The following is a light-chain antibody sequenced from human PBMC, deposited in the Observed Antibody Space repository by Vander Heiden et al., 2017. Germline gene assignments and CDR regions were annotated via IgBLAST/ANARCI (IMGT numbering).Light chain of an antibody. Sequence: YVLTLPPSVSVAPGQTATLPREGVKIGTRNVQMYQQRPCQSPVLVVDGNTDRPSGIPDRFSGSNSGNTATLTINRAEAGDEADYYCQVWDRGSDHVVFGGGTKLTVL. CDR2: GNT. CDR3: QVWDRGSDHVV. J-gene: IGLJ3*02. V-gene: IGLV3-21*02. CDR1: KIGTRN.